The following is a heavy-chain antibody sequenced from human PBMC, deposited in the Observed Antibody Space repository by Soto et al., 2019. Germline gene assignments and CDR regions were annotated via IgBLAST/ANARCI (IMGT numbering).Heavy chain of an antibody. D-gene: IGHD3-10*01. V-gene: IGHV1-69*13. CDR1: GGTFSSYA. J-gene: IGHJ6*02. Sequence: GASVKVSCKASGGTFSSYAISWVRQAPGQGLEWMGGIIPIFGTANYAQKFQGRVTITADESTSTAYMELSSLRSEDTAVYYCARAPMVRGVIWYYGMDVWGQGTTVTVSS. CDR3: ARAPMVRGVIWYYGMDV. CDR2: IIPIFGTA.